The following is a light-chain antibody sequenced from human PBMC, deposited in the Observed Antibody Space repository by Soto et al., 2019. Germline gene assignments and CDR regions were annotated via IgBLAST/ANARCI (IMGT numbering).Light chain of an antibody. CDR2: GNN. V-gene: IGLV1-40*01. Sequence: QSVLTQPPSVSGAPGQRVTISCTGSSSNIGAGYVHWYQQLPGTAPKLLIYGNNNRPSGVPDRFSGSKSGTSASLAITGLQAEDEGDYYCQSYDNSLSAWVFGGGTQLTVL. J-gene: IGLJ3*02. CDR3: QSYDNSLSAWV. CDR1: SSNIGAGY.